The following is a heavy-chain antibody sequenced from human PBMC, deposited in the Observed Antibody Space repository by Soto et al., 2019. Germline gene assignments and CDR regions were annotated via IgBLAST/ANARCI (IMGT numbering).Heavy chain of an antibody. CDR1: GFTFSSFG. V-gene: IGHV3-33*01. J-gene: IGHJ6*02. CDR2: IWYDGSKK. CDR3: ARDASYYSLWSGYYPSRNGMDV. D-gene: IGHD3-3*01. Sequence: ESGGGVVQPGRSLRLSRAASGFTFSSFGMHWVRQAPGKGLEWVSLIWYDGSKKSYGDSVKGRFTISRDNSRNTVYLQMNSLRADDTAVYYCARDASYYSLWSGYYPSRNGMDVWGQGTTVTVSS.